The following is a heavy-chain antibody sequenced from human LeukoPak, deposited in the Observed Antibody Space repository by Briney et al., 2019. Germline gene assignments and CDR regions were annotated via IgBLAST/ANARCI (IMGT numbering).Heavy chain of an antibody. CDR1: GLTFRSYW. CDR2: INQEGSEK. D-gene: IGHD5-24*01. Sequence: GGSLRLSCAVSGLTFRSYWMSWVRQAPGKGLEWVANINQEGSEKYFVYSVKGRFTISRDNAKNSLHLRMNTLRAEDTAVYYCARERDGRFFDYWGQGTLVTVSS. CDR3: ARERDGRFFDY. J-gene: IGHJ4*02. V-gene: IGHV3-7*01.